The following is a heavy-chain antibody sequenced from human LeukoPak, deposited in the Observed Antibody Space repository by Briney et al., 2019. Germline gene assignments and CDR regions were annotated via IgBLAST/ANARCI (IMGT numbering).Heavy chain of an antibody. CDR1: GGSISSYY. CDR2: IYYSGST. Sequence: PSETLSLTCTVSGGSISSYYWSWIRQPPGRGLEWIGYIYYSGSTNYNPSLKSRVTISVDTSKNQFSLKLSSVTAADTAVYYCARSGSYFHWFDPWGQGTLVTVSS. J-gene: IGHJ5*02. V-gene: IGHV4-59*01. D-gene: IGHD1-26*01. CDR3: ARSGSYFHWFDP.